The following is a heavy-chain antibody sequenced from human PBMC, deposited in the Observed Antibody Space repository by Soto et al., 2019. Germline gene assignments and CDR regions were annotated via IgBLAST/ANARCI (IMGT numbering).Heavy chain of an antibody. CDR2: ILPAHGIA. CDR1: GDTFGSYT. D-gene: IGHD6-25*01. V-gene: IGHV1-69*08. Sequence: QVQLVQSGAEMRKPGSSVKVSCKASGDTFGSYTLSWLRRAPGLGLEWMARILPAHGIANYAQKFQDKVTTTADMSTQTTYLGITSLNSDDTAVFFWAGDRGAVGFFDSWGQGTLVTVSS. J-gene: IGHJ4*02. CDR3: AGDRGAVGFFDS.